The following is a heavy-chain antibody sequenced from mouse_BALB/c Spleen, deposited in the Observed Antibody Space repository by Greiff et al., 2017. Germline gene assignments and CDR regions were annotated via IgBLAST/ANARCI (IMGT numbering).Heavy chain of an antibody. CDR1: GYSFTGYY. CDR3: ARDYGGYYYAMDY. CDR2: ISCYNGAT. V-gene: IGHV1S34*01. Sequence: LVKTGASVKISCKASGYSFTGYYMHWVKQSHGKSLEWIGYISCYNGATSYNQKFKGKATFTVDTSSSTAYMQFNSLTSEGSAVYYCARDYGGYYYAMDYGGKGTSVTVSS. D-gene: IGHD2-4*01. J-gene: IGHJ4*01.